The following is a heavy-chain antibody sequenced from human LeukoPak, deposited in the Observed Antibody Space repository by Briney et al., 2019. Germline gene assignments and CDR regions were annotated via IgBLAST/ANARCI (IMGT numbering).Heavy chain of an antibody. CDR2: INPKSGGT. J-gene: IGHJ6*03. D-gene: IGHD3-9*01. V-gene: IGHV1-2*02. Sequence: ASVKVSCKASGYTFTDYYMHWVRQAPGQGLEWMGWINPKSGGTNYAQKFHGRVTMTRDTSISTVYMELSRLRSDDTAVYYCATAGSPFWRYFDWSPNYYYYVDVGGKGTTVTISS. CDR1: GYTFTDYY. CDR3: ATAGSPFWRYFDWSPNYYYYVDV.